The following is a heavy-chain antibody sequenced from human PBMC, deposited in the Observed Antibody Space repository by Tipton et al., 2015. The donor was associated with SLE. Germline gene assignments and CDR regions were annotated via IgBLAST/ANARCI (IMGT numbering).Heavy chain of an antibody. CDR2: ISSNGGST. CDR3: AREGRREQLALDY. Sequence: SLRLSCSASGFTFSSYAMHWVRQAPGKGLEYVSAISSNGGSTYYADSVKGRFTISRDNSKNTLYLQMNSLRAEDTAVYYCAREGRREQLALDYWGQGTLVTVSS. V-gene: IGHV3-64*04. D-gene: IGHD6-6*01. CDR1: GFTFSSYA. J-gene: IGHJ4*02.